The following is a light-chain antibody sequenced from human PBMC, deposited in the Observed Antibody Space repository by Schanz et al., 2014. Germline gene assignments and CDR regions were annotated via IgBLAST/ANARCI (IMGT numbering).Light chain of an antibody. CDR3: QQSYSPPFT. CDR1: QDIATW. CDR2: TAS. J-gene: IGKJ3*01. V-gene: IGKV1-12*01. Sequence: DIQMTQSPSSVSASVGDTVTFTCRASQDIATWFASYQQKPGKAPNLLIFTASRVQSGVPSRFSGSGSGTLFTLTISSLQPEDFATYSGQQSYSPPFTFGPGTKVDIK.